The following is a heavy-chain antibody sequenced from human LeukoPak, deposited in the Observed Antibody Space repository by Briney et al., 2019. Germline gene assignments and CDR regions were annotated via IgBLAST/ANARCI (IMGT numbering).Heavy chain of an antibody. D-gene: IGHD6-19*01. CDR2: INTNTGNP. V-gene: IGHV7-4-1*02. J-gene: IGHJ4*02. CDR3: ARDVTPAGTMDHPLDY. Sequence: ASVKVSCKASGYTFTSYAMNWVRQAPGQGLEWMGWINTNTGNPTYAQGFTGRFVFSLDTSVSTAYLQISSLKAEDTAVYYCARDVTPAGTMDHPLDYWGQGTLVTVSS. CDR1: GYTFTSYA.